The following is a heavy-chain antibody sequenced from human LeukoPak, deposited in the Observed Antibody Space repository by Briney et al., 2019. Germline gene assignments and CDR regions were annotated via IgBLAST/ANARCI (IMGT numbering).Heavy chain of an antibody. CDR1: GGSFSGYY. J-gene: IGHJ5*02. D-gene: IGHD4-17*01. V-gene: IGHV4-34*01. CDR2: INHSGST. Sequence: RSSETLSLTCAVYGGSFSGYYWSWIRQPPGKGLEWIGEINHSGSTNYNPSLKSRVTKSVDTSKNQFSLKLSSVTAADTAVYYCAGKMTTVTSSWFDPWGQGTLVTVSS. CDR3: AGKMTTVTSSWFDP.